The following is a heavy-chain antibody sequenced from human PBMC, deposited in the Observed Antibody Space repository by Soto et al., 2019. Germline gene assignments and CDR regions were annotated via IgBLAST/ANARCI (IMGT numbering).Heavy chain of an antibody. CDR1: GFTFGDYG. CDR3: ARDRSLGMGAFDI. CDR2: INWNGGST. D-gene: IGHD7-27*01. Sequence: GGSLRLSCAASGFTFGDYGMSWVRQAPGKGLEWVSGINWNGGSTGYADSVKGRFTISGDNAKNSLYLQMNSLRAEDTALYYCARDRSLGMGAFDIWGQGTMVTVSS. J-gene: IGHJ3*02. V-gene: IGHV3-20*04.